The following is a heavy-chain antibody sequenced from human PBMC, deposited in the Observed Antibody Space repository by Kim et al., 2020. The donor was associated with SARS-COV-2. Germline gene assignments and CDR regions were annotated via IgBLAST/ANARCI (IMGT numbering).Heavy chain of an antibody. CDR3: AREMPPDY. D-gene: IGHD2-2*01. CDR2: SGGT. J-gene: IGHJ4*02. V-gene: IGHV1-2*02. Sequence: SGGTNYAQKFQGRVTMTRDTSISTAYMELSRLRSDDTAVYYCAREMPPDYWGQGTLVTVSS.